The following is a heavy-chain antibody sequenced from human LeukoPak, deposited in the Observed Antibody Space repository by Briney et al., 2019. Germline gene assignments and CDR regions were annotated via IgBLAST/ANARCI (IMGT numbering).Heavy chain of an antibody. Sequence: ASVKVSCKASGYTFTSYGISWVRQAPGQGLEWMGWINPNSGGTNYAQKFQGRVTMTRDTSISTAYMELSRLRSDDTAVYYCARYSSSWLGLDYWGQGTLVTVSS. CDR2: INPNSGGT. D-gene: IGHD6-13*01. CDR1: GYTFTSYG. J-gene: IGHJ4*02. V-gene: IGHV1-2*02. CDR3: ARYSSSWLGLDY.